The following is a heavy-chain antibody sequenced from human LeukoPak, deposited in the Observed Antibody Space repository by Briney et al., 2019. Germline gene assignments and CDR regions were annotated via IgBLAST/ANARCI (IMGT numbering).Heavy chain of an antibody. V-gene: IGHV1-2*02. CDR1: GYTFTGYY. CDR3: ARDRILLWFGEPNAFDI. CDR2: INPNSGGT. J-gene: IGHJ3*02. Sequence: ASVKVSCKASGYTFTGYYMHWVRQAPGQGLEWMGWINPNSGGTNYAQKFQGRVTMTRDTSISTAYMELSRLRSDDTAVYYCARDRILLWFGEPNAFDIWGQGTMVTVSS. D-gene: IGHD3-10*01.